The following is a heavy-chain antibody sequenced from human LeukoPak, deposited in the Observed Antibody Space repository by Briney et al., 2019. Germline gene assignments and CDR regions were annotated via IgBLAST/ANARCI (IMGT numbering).Heavy chain of an antibody. J-gene: IGHJ4*02. Sequence: SGTLSLTCTVSGASISSYYWSWIRQPPGKGPEWIGRIYTSGSTNYNPSLKSRVTMSVDTSKNQFSLKLSSVTAADTAVYYCARTPIVVPAALEYYFDYWGQGTLVTVSS. CDR2: IYTSGST. D-gene: IGHD2-2*01. CDR3: ARTPIVVPAALEYYFDY. CDR1: GASISSYY. V-gene: IGHV4-4*07.